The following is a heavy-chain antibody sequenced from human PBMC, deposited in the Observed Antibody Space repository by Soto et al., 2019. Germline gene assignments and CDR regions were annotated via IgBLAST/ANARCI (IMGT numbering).Heavy chain of an antibody. Sequence: GGSLRLSCAASGFTFSSYAMSWVRQAPGKGLEWVSAISGSGGSTYYADSVKGRFTISRDNSKNTLYLQMNSLRAEDTAVYYCAKDRLKRGGLRGGDFDYWGQGTLVTVSS. V-gene: IGHV3-23*01. CDR1: GFTFSSYA. CDR3: AKDRLKRGGLRGGDFDY. J-gene: IGHJ4*02. CDR2: ISGSGGST. D-gene: IGHD4-17*01.